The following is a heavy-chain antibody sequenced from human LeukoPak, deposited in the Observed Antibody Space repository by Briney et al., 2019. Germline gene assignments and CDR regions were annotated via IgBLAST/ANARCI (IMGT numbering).Heavy chain of an antibody. CDR1: GGPISSYY. V-gene: IGHV4-4*07. D-gene: IGHD3-10*01. CDR2: IYTSGST. J-gene: IGHJ4*02. CDR3: AREEDYGSGSYSPNFDY. Sequence: PSETLSLPCTVSGGPISSYYWSWIRQPAGKGLEWIGHIYTSGSTNYNPSLRSRVTMSVDTSKNLFSLKLSSVTAADTAVYYCAREEDYGSGSYSPNFDYWGQGTLVTVSS.